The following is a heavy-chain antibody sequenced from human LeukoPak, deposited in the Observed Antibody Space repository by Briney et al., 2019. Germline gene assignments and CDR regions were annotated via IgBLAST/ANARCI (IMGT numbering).Heavy chain of an antibody. CDR3: ATSWGIYSY. CDR2: IKQDGSEK. J-gene: IGHJ4*02. V-gene: IGHV3-7*01. D-gene: IGHD3-16*01. Sequence: GGSLRLSCAASGFTFSSYWTSWVRQAPGKGLEWVANIKQDGSEKYYVDSVKGRFTISRDNAKNSLYLQMNSLRAEDTAVYYCATSWGIYSYWGQGTLVTVSS. CDR1: GFTFSSYW.